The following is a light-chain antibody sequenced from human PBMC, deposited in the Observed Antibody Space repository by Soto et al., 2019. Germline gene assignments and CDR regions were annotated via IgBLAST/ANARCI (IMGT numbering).Light chain of an antibody. CDR3: NSFTSSSTLSV. J-gene: IGLJ1*01. CDR2: EVT. V-gene: IGLV2-14*01. CDR1: SSDVGGYNY. Sequence: QSALAQPASVSGSPGQSITISCTGTSSDVGGYNYVSWYQQHPGKAPKIIIYEVTNRPSGVSNRFSGSKSGNTASLTISGLQAEDDADYYCNSFTSSSTLSVFGTGTKVTVL.